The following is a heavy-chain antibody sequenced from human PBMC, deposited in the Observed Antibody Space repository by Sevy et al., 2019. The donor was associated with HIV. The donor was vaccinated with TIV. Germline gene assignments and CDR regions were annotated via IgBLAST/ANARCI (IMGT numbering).Heavy chain of an antibody. CDR1: GFTFSSYA. J-gene: IGHJ5*02. D-gene: IGHD3-22*01. V-gene: IGHV3-30-3*01. Sequence: GGSPRLSCAASGFTFSSYAMHWVRQAPGKGLEWVAVISYDGSNKYYADSVKGRFTISRDNSKNTLYLQMNSLRAEDTAVYYCARERKPYYYDTWGQGTLVTVSS. CDR3: ARERKPYYYDT. CDR2: ISYDGSNK.